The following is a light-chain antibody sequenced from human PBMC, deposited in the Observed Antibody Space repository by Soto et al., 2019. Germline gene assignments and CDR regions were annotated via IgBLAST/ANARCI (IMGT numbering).Light chain of an antibody. J-gene: IGKJ2*01. CDR3: HQYYSYPYT. CDR1: QGISSY. V-gene: IGKV1-8*01. Sequence: AIRMTQSPSSFSASTGDRVTITCRASQGISSYLAWYQQKPGKAPKLLIYAASTLQSGVPSRFSGSGSGTDFTLNLSGLQSEDFATYYCHQYYSYPYTFGQGNKLEIK. CDR2: AAS.